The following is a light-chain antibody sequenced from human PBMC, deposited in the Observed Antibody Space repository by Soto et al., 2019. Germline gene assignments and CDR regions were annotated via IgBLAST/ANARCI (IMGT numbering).Light chain of an antibody. CDR3: SSYTSSSTLAVV. CDR2: DVS. J-gene: IGLJ2*01. CDR1: SRDVGGYNY. V-gene: IGLV2-14*01. Sequence: QSALTQPASVSGSPGQSITISCTGTSRDVGGYNYVSWYQQHPGKAPKVMIYDVSKRPSGVSNRFSGSKSGNTASLTISGLQAEDEADYYCSSYTSSSTLAVVFGGGTKLTVL.